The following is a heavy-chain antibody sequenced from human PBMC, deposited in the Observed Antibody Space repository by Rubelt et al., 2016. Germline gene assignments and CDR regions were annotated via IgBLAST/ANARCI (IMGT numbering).Heavy chain of an antibody. CDR2: ISAYNGNT. V-gene: IGHV1-18*01. Sequence: QVRLVQSGAEVKKPGASVKVSCKASGYTFTNYGISWVRQAPGQGLEWMGWISAYNGNTNYAQRVQGRVTMTTDTATSTARMGLRSRVSDDTAGYYCARAPRSTAAADYWGQGTLVTVSS. J-gene: IGHJ4*02. CDR1: GYTFTNYG. CDR3: ARAPRSTAAADY. D-gene: IGHD6-13*01.